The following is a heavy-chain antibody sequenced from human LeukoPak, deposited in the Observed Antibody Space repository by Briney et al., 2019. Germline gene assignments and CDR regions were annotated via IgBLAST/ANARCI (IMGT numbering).Heavy chain of an antibody. D-gene: IGHD3-16*01. V-gene: IGHV3-74*01. Sequence: PGGPLRLSCAASGFAFSNYWLHWVRQAPGKGLEWVAGINTHGSSTNYADSVKGRFTISRDNAKNTLYLQMTSLSAEDTAVYYALAGYYYYYMDVWGKGTTVTVSS. CDR3: LAGYYYYYMDV. CDR2: INTHGSST. J-gene: IGHJ6*03. CDR1: GFAFSNYW.